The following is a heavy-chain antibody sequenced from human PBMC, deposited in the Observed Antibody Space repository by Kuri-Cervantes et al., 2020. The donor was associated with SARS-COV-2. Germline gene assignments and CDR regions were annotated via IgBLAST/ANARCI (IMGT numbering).Heavy chain of an antibody. CDR3: ARERGQWLVRSGMDV. D-gene: IGHD6-19*01. J-gene: IGHJ6*02. V-gene: IGHV1-69*13. CDR1: GGTFINYA. CDR2: ISPIFGTA. Sequence: SVKVSCKASGGTFINYAFSWVRQAPGQGLEWMGGISPIFGTANYAQTFQGRLTINADESTSTAYMELSSLRSEDTAVYYCARERGQWLVRSGMDVWGQGTTVTVSS.